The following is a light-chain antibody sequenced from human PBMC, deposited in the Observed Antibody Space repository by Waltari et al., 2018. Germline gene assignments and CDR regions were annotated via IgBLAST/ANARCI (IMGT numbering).Light chain of an antibody. J-gene: IGKJ3*01. V-gene: IGKV1-12*01. CDR1: QDILSW. Sequence: DIQMTQSPSSVSASMGDTVTISCRASQDILSWLAWFQQKPGTAPKILIYGASNLKGGVPSRFSGSGSGTHFTLSLGSLHPEDFATYYCQQVHSVPFTFGPGTKVDLK. CDR2: GAS. CDR3: QQVHSVPFT.